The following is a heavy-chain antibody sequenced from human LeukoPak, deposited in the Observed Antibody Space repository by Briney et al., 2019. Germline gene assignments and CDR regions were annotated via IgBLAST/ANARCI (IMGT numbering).Heavy chain of an antibody. CDR3: AKDQDIVVVVAAAVDY. J-gene: IGHJ4*02. V-gene: IGHV3-30*18. Sequence: GRSLRLSCAASGFTFSSYGMHWVRQAPGKGLEWVAVISYDGSNKYYADSVKGRFTISRDNSKNTLYLQMNSLRAEDTAVYYCAKDQDIVVVVAAAVDYWGQGTLVTVSS. CDR1: GFTFSSYG. CDR2: ISYDGSNK. D-gene: IGHD2-15*01.